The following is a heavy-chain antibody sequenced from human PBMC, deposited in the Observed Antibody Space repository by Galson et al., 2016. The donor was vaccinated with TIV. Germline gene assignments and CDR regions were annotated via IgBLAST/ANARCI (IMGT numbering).Heavy chain of an antibody. D-gene: IGHD6-19*01. J-gene: IGHJ3*02. CDR3: ARASSSGWDNGDDAFDK. CDR2: IYSSGTT. Sequence: TLSLTCSVSGDSISSSIYFWSWIRQPAGKGLEWIGRIYSSGTTNYNPSLKSRVAISVDTSRNQFSLELSSVTAADTAVYYCARASSSGWDNGDDAFDKWGQGTMVTVSS. V-gene: IGHV4-61*02. CDR1: GDSISSSIYF.